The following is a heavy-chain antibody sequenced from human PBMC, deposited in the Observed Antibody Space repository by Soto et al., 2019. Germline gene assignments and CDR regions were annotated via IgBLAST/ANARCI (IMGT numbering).Heavy chain of an antibody. D-gene: IGHD3-22*01. CDR2: IKTDGTYA. V-gene: IGHV3-74*01. CDR1: GFTFSTYW. J-gene: IGHJ4*02. Sequence: VQLVESGGDLVQPGGSLRLSCAASGFTFSTYWMHWVRQAPGKGLLWVSRIKTDGTYATYADSVKGRFTISRDNAKNTLYLQMNSLRVEDAAVYYCAAGGSGYYANWGQGTLVPVSS. CDR3: AAGGSGYYAN.